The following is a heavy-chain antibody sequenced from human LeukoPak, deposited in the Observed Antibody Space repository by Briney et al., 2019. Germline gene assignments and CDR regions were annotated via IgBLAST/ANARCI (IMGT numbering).Heavy chain of an antibody. V-gene: IGHV3-23*01. CDR3: AKDRLGGPYFFHY. CDR1: GFTFSSYA. Sequence: GGSLRLSCAASGFTFSSYAMHWVRQAPGKGLEWVSTIGGTGVRTYYADSVKGRFTISRDNSKNTLYLQINSLRAEDTAVYFCAKDRLGGPYFFHYWGQGTLVTVSS. D-gene: IGHD3-16*01. CDR2: IGGTGVRT. J-gene: IGHJ4*02.